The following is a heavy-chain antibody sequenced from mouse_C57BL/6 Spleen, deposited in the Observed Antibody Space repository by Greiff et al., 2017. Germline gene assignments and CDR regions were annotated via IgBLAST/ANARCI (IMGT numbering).Heavy chain of an antibody. CDR2: ISYDGSN. CDR3: ARADYDERAWFAY. Sequence: EVKLVESGPGLVKPSQSLSLTCSVTGYSITSGYYWNWIRQFPGNKLEWMGYISYDGSNNYNPSLKNRISITRDTSKNQFFLKLNSVTTEDTATYYCARADYDERAWFAYWGQGTLVTVSA. J-gene: IGHJ3*01. CDR1: GYSITSGYY. V-gene: IGHV3-6*01. D-gene: IGHD2-4*01.